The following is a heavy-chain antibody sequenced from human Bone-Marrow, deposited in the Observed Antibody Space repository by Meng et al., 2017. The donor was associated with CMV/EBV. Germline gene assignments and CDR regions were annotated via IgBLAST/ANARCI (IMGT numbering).Heavy chain of an antibody. J-gene: IGHJ4*02. Sequence: ASVKVSCKASAYTFTHYYMHWVRQAPGQGLEWMGAINPSSGSTSYAQNFQGRVSMTRDTSTNTVYMELSSLRSEDTAMYYCARNAEANTNYQSRDYWGQGTLVTVSS. CDR2: INPSSGST. D-gene: IGHD2-2*01. CDR1: AYTFTHYY. CDR3: ARNAEANTNYQSRDY. V-gene: IGHV1-46*01.